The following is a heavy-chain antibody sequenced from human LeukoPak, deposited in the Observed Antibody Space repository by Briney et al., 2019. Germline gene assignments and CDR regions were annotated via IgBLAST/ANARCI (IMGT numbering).Heavy chain of an antibody. CDR1: GYTFTSYG. D-gene: IGHD3-22*01. J-gene: IGHJ4*02. V-gene: IGHV1-18*01. Sequence: ASVKVSCKASGYTFTSYGISWVRQAPGQGLEWMGWISAYNGNTNYAQKLQGRVTMTTDTSTSTAYMELRSLRSDDTAVYYCARGSRYYYDSSGFADWGQGTLVTVSA. CDR3: ARGSRYYYDSSGFAD. CDR2: ISAYNGNT.